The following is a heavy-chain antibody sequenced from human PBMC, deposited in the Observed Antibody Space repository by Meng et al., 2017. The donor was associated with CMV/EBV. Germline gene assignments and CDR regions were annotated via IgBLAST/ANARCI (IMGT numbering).Heavy chain of an antibody. V-gene: IGHV4-39*07. Sequence: QLQQQLSAPGLVQPSETVSLTCTVSGGSISSSSYYWGWIRQPPGKGLEWIGSIYYSGSTYYNPSLKSRVTISVDTSKNQFSLKLSSVTAADTAVYYCARDSAVAGVVDYWGQGTLVTVSS. CDR2: IYYSGST. CDR1: GGSISSSSYY. CDR3: ARDSAVAGVVDY. D-gene: IGHD6-19*01. J-gene: IGHJ4*02.